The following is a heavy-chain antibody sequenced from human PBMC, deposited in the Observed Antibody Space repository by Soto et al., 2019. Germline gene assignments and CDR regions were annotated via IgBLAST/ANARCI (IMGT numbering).Heavy chain of an antibody. J-gene: IGHJ4*02. Sequence: SETLSLTCAVYGGSFSGYYWSWIRQPPGKGLEWIGEINHSGSTNYNPSLKSRVTISVDTSKNQFSLKLSSVTAADTAVYYCAGGNPTIYYFDYWGQGTLVTVSS. CDR2: INHSGST. V-gene: IGHV4-34*01. CDR1: GGSFSGYY. CDR3: AGGNPTIYYFDY. D-gene: IGHD2-21*01.